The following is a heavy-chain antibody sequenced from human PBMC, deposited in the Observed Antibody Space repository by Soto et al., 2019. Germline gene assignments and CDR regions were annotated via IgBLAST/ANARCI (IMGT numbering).Heavy chain of an antibody. V-gene: IGHV1-58*01. CDR3: AADHGYSSSWYYYYGMDV. Sequence: SVKVSCKASGFTFTSSSVQWVRQARGQRLEWIGWIVVGSGNTNYAQKFQERVTITRDMSTSTAYMELSSLRSEDTAVYYCAADHGYSSSWYYYYGMDVWGQGTTVTVSS. CDR2: IVVGSGNT. CDR1: GFTFTSSS. J-gene: IGHJ6*02. D-gene: IGHD6-13*01.